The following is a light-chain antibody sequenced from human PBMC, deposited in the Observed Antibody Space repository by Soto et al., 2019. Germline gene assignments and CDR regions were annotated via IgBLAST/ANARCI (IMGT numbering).Light chain of an antibody. CDR1: QSVNSH. Sequence: EIVLTQSPATLSLSPGERVTLSCRTSQSVNSHLAWYQQKPGQAPRLLIYDASNRASGIPARFSGSGSGTDFTLTISSLEPEDFAVYYCQQRSSWPKVTFGQGTPLEIK. J-gene: IGKJ5*01. V-gene: IGKV3-11*01. CDR3: QQRSSWPKVT. CDR2: DAS.